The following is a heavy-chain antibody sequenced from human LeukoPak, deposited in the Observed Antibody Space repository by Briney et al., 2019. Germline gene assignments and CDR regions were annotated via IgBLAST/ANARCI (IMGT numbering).Heavy chain of an antibody. D-gene: IGHD5-24*01. CDR1: GYTFTSYD. CDR3: ARGSRRWLQLLDFDY. V-gene: IGHV1-8*01. Sequence: ASVKVSCKASGYTFTSYDINGVRPATGQGLEWMGWMNPNSGNTGYAQKFQGRVNMTSNTSISTAYMELSSLRSEDTAVYYCARGSRRWLQLLDFDYWGQGTLVTVSS. J-gene: IGHJ4*02. CDR2: MNPNSGNT.